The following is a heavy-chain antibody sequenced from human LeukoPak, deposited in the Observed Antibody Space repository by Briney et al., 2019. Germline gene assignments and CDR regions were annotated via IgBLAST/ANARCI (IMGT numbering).Heavy chain of an antibody. J-gene: IGHJ4*02. Sequence: PSETLSLTCTVSGGSISTSNYYWGWIRQPPGKGLEWIGNIFYSGSTYYSPSLKSRVTISVDTSKNQFSLKLSSVTAADTAVYYCARRRLGIAATLRYWGQRTLVTVSS. V-gene: IGHV4-39*07. D-gene: IGHD2-15*01. CDR3: ARRRLGIAATLRY. CDR1: GGSISTSNYY. CDR2: IFYSGST.